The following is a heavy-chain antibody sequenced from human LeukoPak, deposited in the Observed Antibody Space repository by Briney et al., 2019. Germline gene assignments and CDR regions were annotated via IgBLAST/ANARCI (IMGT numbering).Heavy chain of an antibody. Sequence: GGALRLSCAASGFTVSDSYMSWVRQAPGKELEWVSVIYSDGDIYYEDPVKGRFTISRDKYKNTVYLQMNSLRAEDTAMYYCATLDYYGSGTYYNAGYWGQGTLVTVSS. D-gene: IGHD3-10*01. V-gene: IGHV3-53*01. J-gene: IGHJ4*02. CDR3: ATLDYYGSGTYYNAGY. CDR2: IYSDGDI. CDR1: GFTVSDSY.